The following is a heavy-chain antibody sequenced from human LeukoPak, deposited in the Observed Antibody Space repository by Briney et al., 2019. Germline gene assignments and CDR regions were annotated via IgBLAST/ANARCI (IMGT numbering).Heavy chain of an antibody. CDR1: GFTFSSNW. CDR2: IYIDGST. CDR3: ARVLDTAMVLGY. J-gene: IGHJ4*02. Sequence: GGSLRLSCAASGFTFSSNWMSWVRQAPGKGLEWVSVIYIDGSTYYADSVKGRFTISRDKSKNTLYLQMNSLRAEDTAVYYCARVLDTAMVLGYWGQGTLVTVSS. V-gene: IGHV3-66*01. D-gene: IGHD5-18*01.